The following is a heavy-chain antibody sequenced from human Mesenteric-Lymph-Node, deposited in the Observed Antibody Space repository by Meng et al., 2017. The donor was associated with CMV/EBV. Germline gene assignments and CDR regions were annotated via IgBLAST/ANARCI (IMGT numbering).Heavy chain of an antibody. D-gene: IGHD2-2*01. J-gene: IGHJ6*02. CDR2: ISSSSSYI. CDR1: GFTFSSYS. CDR3: ARGGAMARGMDV. V-gene: IGHV3-21*01. Sequence: GESLKISCAASGFTFSSYSMNWVRQAPGKGLEWVSSISSSSSYIYYADSVKGRFTISRDNAKNSLYLQMNSLRAEDTAVYYCARGGAMARGMDVWGQGTTVTVSS.